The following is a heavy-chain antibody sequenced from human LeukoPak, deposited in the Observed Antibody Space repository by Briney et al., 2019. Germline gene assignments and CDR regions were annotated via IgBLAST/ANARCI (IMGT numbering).Heavy chain of an antibody. CDR2: ISGSGGST. V-gene: IGHV3-23*01. D-gene: IGHD3-22*01. CDR3: AKDPLLYYYDSSGYYPFDY. J-gene: IGHJ4*02. Sequence: GVLRLSCAASGFTFSRNGMTWVRQAPGKGLEWVSAISGSGGSTYYADSVKGRFTISRDNSKNTLYLQMNSLRAEDTAVYYCAKDPLLYYYDSSGYYPFDYWGQGTLVTVSS. CDR1: GFTFSRNG.